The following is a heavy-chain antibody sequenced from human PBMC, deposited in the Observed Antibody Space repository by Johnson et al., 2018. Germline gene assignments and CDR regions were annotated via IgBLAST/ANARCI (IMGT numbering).Heavy chain of an antibody. CDR2: LWYDGSNK. Sequence: QVQLVQSGGGVVQPGRSXRLSCAASGFTFSSYGMHWVSQAPGKGLEWVAVLWYDGSNKYYADSVKGRFTISRDNSKNTLYLQMNSLRAEDTAVYYCAGDLEDFWRGLDVWGQGTTVTVSS. D-gene: IGHD3-3*01. J-gene: IGHJ6*02. CDR3: AGDLEDFWRGLDV. CDR1: GFTFSSYG. V-gene: IGHV3-33*01.